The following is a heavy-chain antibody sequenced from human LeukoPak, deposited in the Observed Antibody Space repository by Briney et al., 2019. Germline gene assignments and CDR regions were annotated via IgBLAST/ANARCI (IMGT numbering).Heavy chain of an antibody. CDR2: INPNSGGT. D-gene: IGHD6-13*01. CDR3: ARAEYTSKLDY. Sequence: ASVKVSCKASGYTFTDYYMRWVRQAPGQGLEWMGWINPNSGGTNYAQKFQGRVTMTRDTSISTAYMELSSLRSDDTAVYYCARAEYTSKLDYWGQGALVTVSS. J-gene: IGHJ4*02. V-gene: IGHV1-2*02. CDR1: GYTFTDYY.